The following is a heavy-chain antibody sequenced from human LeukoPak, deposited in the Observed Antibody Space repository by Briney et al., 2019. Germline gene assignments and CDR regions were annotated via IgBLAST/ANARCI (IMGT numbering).Heavy chain of an antibody. CDR3: AKGYVWGSYRPYYFDY. J-gene: IGHJ4*02. D-gene: IGHD3-16*02. CDR2: ISGSGGSA. CDR1: GFTFSSYA. Sequence: GGSLRLSCAASGFTFSSYAMSWVGQAPGKGLEWVSAISGSGGSAYYADSVKGRFTISRDNSKNTLYLQMNSLRAEDTAVYYCAKGYVWGSYRPYYFDYWGQGTLVTVSS. V-gene: IGHV3-23*01.